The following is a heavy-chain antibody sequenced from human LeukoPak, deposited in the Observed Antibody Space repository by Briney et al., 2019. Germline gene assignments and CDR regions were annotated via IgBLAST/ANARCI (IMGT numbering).Heavy chain of an antibody. CDR1: GYTXTGYY. Sequence: ASVKVSCKASGYTXTGYYMHRVRQAPGQGLEWMGWINPNSGGTNYAQKFQGRVTMTRDTSISTAYMELSRLRSDDTAVYYCARSGSSGYYRDFDYWGQGTLVTVSS. CDR3: ARSGSSGYYRDFDY. D-gene: IGHD3-22*01. J-gene: IGHJ4*02. CDR2: INPNSGGT. V-gene: IGHV1-2*02.